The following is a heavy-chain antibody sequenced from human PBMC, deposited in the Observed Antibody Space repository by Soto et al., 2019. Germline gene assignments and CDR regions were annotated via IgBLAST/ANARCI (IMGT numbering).Heavy chain of an antibody. CDR2: IYVTGAV. V-gene: IGHV4-31*03. CDR3: ARLRIATNNYKWFDP. J-gene: IGHJ5*02. CDR1: GAALNSGDYY. D-gene: IGHD2-21*01. Sequence: TLSLTCSVSGAALNSGDYYWSWIRQVPGKGLEWIGHIYVTGAVDYNPSLRDRITISQDTSERQFSLNLRLVTAADTAVYYCARLRIATNNYKWFDPWGQGTLVTVSS.